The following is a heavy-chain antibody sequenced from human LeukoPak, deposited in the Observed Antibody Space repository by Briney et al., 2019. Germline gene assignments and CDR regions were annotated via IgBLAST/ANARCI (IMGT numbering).Heavy chain of an antibody. CDR1: GYTFTSYD. Sequence: ASVKVSCKASGYTFTSYDINWVRQATGQGLEWMGWMNPNSGNTGYAQKFQGRVTMTRNTSISTAYMELSSLRSEVTAVYYCARGATVVTRPGNDYWGQGTLVTVSS. D-gene: IGHD4-23*01. V-gene: IGHV1-8*01. J-gene: IGHJ4*02. CDR2: MNPNSGNT. CDR3: ARGATVVTRPGNDY.